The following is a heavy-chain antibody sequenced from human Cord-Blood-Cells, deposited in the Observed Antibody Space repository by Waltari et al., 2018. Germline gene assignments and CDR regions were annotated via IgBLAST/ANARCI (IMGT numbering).Heavy chain of an antibody. CDR1: GGSLSCYA. CDR3: ARGHSGSYYFDY. Sequence: AQLLQFGAEGTKPASSVTVSCKGSGGSLSCYAISWVRQAPGQGLEWMGRIIPIFGTANYAQKFQGRVTITADESTSTAYMELSSLRSEDTAVYYCARGHSGSYYFDYWGQGTLVTVSS. V-gene: IGHV1-69*18. CDR2: IIPIFGTA. J-gene: IGHJ4*02. D-gene: IGHD1-26*01.